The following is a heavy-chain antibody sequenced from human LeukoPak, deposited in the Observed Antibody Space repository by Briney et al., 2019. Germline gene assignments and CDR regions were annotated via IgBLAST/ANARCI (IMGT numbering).Heavy chain of an antibody. CDR2: IYYSGST. D-gene: IGHD3-16*02. Sequence: SETLSLTCTVSGGSISSSSYYWGWIRQPPGKGLEWIGSIYYSGSTNYNPSLKSRVTISVDTSKNQFSLKLSSVTAADTAVYYCARGYVITFGGVIVRHPLDYWGQGTLVTVSS. CDR1: GGSISSSSYY. V-gene: IGHV4-39*07. J-gene: IGHJ4*02. CDR3: ARGYVITFGGVIVRHPLDY.